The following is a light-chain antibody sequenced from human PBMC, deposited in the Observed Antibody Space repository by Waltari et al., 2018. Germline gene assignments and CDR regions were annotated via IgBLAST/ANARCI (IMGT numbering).Light chain of an antibody. Sequence: KLTQSPSSVSASVGDRVTITCRASQAIRNELGWYQQKTGQAPKLLIHTASSSQSGVPSRFSATVSGTDFTLTISSLHPEDFATYYCLQDYNYPRTFGQGTKVDIK. J-gene: IGKJ1*01. V-gene: IGKV1-6*01. CDR2: TAS. CDR1: QAIRNE. CDR3: LQDYNYPRT.